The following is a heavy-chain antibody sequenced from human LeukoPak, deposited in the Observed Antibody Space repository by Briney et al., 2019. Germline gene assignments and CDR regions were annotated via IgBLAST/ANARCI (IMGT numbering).Heavy chain of an antibody. Sequence: PSETLSLTCAVYGGSFSGYYWSWIRQPPGKGLEWIGEINHSGSTNYNPSLKSRVTISVDTSKNQFSLKLSSVTAADTAVYYCASSYYGSSGYYYALDYWGQGTLVTVSS. D-gene: IGHD3-22*01. CDR3: ASSYYGSSGYYYALDY. CDR2: INHSGST. CDR1: GGSFSGYY. J-gene: IGHJ4*02. V-gene: IGHV4-34*01.